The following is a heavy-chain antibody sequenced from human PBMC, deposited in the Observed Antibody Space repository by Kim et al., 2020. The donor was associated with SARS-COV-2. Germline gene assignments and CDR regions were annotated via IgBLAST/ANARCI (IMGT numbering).Heavy chain of an antibody. CDR1: GFTFTSYD. CDR3: ARGPVWTGYYYYFDY. D-gene: IGHD3-3*01. J-gene: IGHJ4*02. Sequence: ASVKVSCKASGFTFTSYDINWVRQATGQGLEWVGWMNPNSGNTGYAQKFQGRVTMTRNTSISTAYMELSSLRSEDTAMYYFARGPVWTGYYYYFDYWGQGTLVTVSS. V-gene: IGHV1-8*01. CDR2: MNPNSGNT.